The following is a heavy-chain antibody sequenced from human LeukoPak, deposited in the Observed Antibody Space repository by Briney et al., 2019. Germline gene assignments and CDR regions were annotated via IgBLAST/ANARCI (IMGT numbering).Heavy chain of an antibody. D-gene: IGHD3-10*01. CDR2: INPNSGGT. V-gene: IGHV1-2*02. Sequence: ASVKVSCKASGYTFTGYYMHWVRQAPGQGLEWMGWINPNSGGTNYAQKFQGRVTMTRDTSISTAYMELSRLRSDDTAVYYCARDRVITMVRGASGWFDPWGQGTLVTVSS. J-gene: IGHJ5*02. CDR3: ARDRVITMVRGASGWFDP. CDR1: GYTFTGYY.